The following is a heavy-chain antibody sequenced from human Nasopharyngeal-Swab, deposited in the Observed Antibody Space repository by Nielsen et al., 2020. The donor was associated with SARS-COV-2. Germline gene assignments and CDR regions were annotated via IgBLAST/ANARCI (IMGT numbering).Heavy chain of an antibody. CDR2: IDPSDSYT. CDR3: ARDVSGNY. D-gene: IGHD5/OR15-5a*01. Sequence: VRQAPGKGLEWMGRIDPSDSYTNYGPSFQGHVTISVDKSISAAYLQWTSLKASDTAMYYCARDVSGNYWGQGTLVTVSS. J-gene: IGHJ4*02. V-gene: IGHV5-10-1*01.